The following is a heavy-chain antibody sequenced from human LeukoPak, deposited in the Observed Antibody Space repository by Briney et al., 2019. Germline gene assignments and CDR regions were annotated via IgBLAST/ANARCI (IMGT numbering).Heavy chain of an antibody. CDR1: GGSISSYY. V-gene: IGHV4-59*12. CDR3: ASGGYYYYGMDV. CDR2: IYSSGST. J-gene: IGHJ6*02. D-gene: IGHD3-16*01. Sequence: SETLSLTCSVSGGSISSYYWSWIRQPPGKGLEWIGYIYSSGSTNYNPSLKSRVTISVDKSRNHFSLNLSSVTAADTAVYYRASGGYYYYGMDVWGQGTTVTVSS.